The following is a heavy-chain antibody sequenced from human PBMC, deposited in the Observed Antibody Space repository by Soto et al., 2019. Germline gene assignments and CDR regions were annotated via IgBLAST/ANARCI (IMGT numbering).Heavy chain of an antibody. Sequence: QVQLVQSGTEVKKPGASVKVSCKASGGTFSGSGFHWVRQAPGQGLEWMGMIVPSVDTTNYAQKFQARVTFSADQFTSAVYLELRSLRSEDTAVYYCARCPQPPDTADPYAVDVWGQGTRVIVSS. CDR3: ARCPQPPDTADPYAVDV. CDR2: IVPSVDTT. CDR1: GGTFSGSG. D-gene: IGHD5-18*01. J-gene: IGHJ6*02. V-gene: IGHV1-69*18.